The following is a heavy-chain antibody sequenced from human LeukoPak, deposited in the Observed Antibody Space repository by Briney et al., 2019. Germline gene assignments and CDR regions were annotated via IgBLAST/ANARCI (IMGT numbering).Heavy chain of an antibody. D-gene: IGHD1-26*01. V-gene: IGHV3-74*01. J-gene: IGHJ4*02. CDR3: ATDQSVAGPTTADY. CDR2: INTDGSNT. CDR1: GFXFSNFW. Sequence: GGSLRLSCATSGFXFSNFWIHWVRQTPGKGLLWVSRINTDGSNTIYADSVKGRFTISRDNAKNTLYLQMNSLRAEDTAVYYCATDQSVAGPTTADYWGQGTLVTVSS.